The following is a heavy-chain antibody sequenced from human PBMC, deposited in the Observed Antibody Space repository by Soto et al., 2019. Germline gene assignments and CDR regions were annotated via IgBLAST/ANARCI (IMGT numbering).Heavy chain of an antibody. Sequence: EVQLVESGGGLVQPGGSLRLSCAASGFTFSSYSMNWVRQAPGKGLEWVSSISSSSSYIYYADSVKGRLTISRDNAKNSLYLQMNSLRAEDTSAYYCARDLPYFDWLLSGSYFDYWGQGTLVTVSS. CDR2: ISSSSSYI. J-gene: IGHJ4*02. V-gene: IGHV3-21*01. CDR1: GFTFSSYS. D-gene: IGHD3-9*01. CDR3: ARDLPYFDWLLSGSYFDY.